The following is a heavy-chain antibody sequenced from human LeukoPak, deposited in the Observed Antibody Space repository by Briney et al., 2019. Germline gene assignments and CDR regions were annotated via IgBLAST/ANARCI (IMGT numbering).Heavy chain of an antibody. Sequence: ASVKVSCKASGYTFTGYYMHWVRQAPGQGLEWMGWINPNSGGTNYAQKFQGRVTMTRDTSISTAYMELSRLRSDDTAVCYCARDRYGSGSYYDPYYYYYMDVWGKGTTVTVSS. CDR1: GYTFTGYY. V-gene: IGHV1-2*02. D-gene: IGHD3-10*01. J-gene: IGHJ6*03. CDR2: INPNSGGT. CDR3: ARDRYGSGSYYDPYYYYYMDV.